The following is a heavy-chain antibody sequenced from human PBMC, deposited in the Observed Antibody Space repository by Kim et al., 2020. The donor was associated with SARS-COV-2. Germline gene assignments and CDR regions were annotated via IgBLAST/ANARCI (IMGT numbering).Heavy chain of an antibody. Sequence: ASVKVSCKASGYTFTGYYMHWVRQAPGQGLEWMGRINPNSGGTNYAQKFQGRVTMTRDTSISTAYMELSKLRSDDTAVYYCARDGKRSSGWYYFDSGAREPWSPSPQ. CDR1: GYTFTGYY. CDR3: ARDGKRSSGWYYFDS. CDR2: INPNSGGT. V-gene: IGHV1-2*06. J-gene: IGHJ4*02. D-gene: IGHD6-19*01.